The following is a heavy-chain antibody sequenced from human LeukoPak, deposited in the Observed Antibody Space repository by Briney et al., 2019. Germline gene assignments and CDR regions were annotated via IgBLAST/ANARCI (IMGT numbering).Heavy chain of an antibody. V-gene: IGHV3-21*01. CDR1: GFTFSTFS. CDR3: HRRTFPNDAFDV. J-gene: IGHJ3*01. CDR2: ISGSGSDI. D-gene: IGHD2/OR15-2a*01. Sequence: GGSLRLSCAASGFTFSTFSMNWVRQTPGKGLEWVSAISGSGSDIYYADSVKGRFTISRDNPKTALYLQMNSLRAEDTAVYYCHRRTFPNDAFDVWGQGTVVTVSS.